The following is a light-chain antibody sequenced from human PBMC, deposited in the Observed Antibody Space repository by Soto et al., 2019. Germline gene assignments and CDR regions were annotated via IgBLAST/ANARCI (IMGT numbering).Light chain of an antibody. J-gene: IGKJ2*01. CDR3: QQYNKLPPLYT. V-gene: IGKV3-15*01. CDR2: VAS. Sequence: EIVMTQSPATLSVSPGERATLSCRASQSISTNLAWYQQRPGQPPRLLIYVASSRATGIPARFSGSGSGTEFTLTISSLQSEDSAVYYCQQYNKLPPLYTFGQGTKLEIK. CDR1: QSISTN.